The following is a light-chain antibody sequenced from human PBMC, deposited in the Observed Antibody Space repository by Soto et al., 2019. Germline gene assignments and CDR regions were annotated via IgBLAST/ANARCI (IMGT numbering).Light chain of an antibody. CDR3: SSFTSSMTNV. CDR2: DVG. J-gene: IGLJ1*01. V-gene: IGLV2-14*03. CDR1: SSDVGGYNS. Sequence: QSALTQPASVSGSPGQSITISCTGTSSDVGGYNSVSWYQVHPGKAPKLILHDVGDRPSGVSYRFSGSKSGNTASLTISGLQAADEADYFCSSFTSSMTNVFGSGTKLTVL.